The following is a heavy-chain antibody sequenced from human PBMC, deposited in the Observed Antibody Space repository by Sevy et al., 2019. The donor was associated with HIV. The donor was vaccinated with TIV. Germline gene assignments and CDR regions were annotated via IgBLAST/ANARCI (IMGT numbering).Heavy chain of an antibody. CDR3: ARWDSGSYYGQTDY. CDR1: GYTFTGYY. D-gene: IGHD1-26*01. J-gene: IGHJ4*02. Sequence: ASVKVSCKASGYTFTGYYMHWVRQAPGQGLEWMGWINPNSGGTNYAQKFQGRVTMTRETSISTAYMELSRLRSDDTAVYYCARWDSGSYYGQTDYWGQGTLVTVSS. V-gene: IGHV1-2*02. CDR2: INPNSGGT.